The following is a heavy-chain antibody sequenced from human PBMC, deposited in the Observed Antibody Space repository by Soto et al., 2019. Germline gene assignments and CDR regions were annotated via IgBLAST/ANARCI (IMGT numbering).Heavy chain of an antibody. J-gene: IGHJ4*02. CDR2: ISYDGSNK. Sequence: GGSLRLSCAASGFTFSSYAMNWVRQAPGKGLEWVAVISYDGSNKYYADSVKGRFTISRDNSKNTLYLQMNSLRAEDTAVYYCARDPHYDSSGYRGSYYFDYWGQGTLVTVSS. V-gene: IGHV3-30-3*01. CDR1: GFTFSSYA. D-gene: IGHD3-22*01. CDR3: ARDPHYDSSGYRGSYYFDY.